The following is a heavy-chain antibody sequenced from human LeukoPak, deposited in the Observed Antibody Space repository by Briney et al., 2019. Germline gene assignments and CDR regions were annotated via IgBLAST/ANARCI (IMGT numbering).Heavy chain of an antibody. J-gene: IGHJ2*01. CDR2: IYYSGST. D-gene: IGHD3-22*01. CDR3: ARSDAIVLITVGYFDL. CDR1: GGSISSGDYY. Sequence: PSETLSLTCTVSGGSISSGDYYWSWIRQPPGKGLEWIGYIYYSGSTYYNPSLKSRVTISVDTSKNQFSLKLSSLTAADTAVYYCARSDAIVLITVGYFDLWGRGTLVTVSS. V-gene: IGHV4-30-4*01.